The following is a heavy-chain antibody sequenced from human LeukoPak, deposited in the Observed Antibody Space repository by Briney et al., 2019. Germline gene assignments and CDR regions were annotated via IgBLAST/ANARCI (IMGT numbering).Heavy chain of an antibody. Sequence: PSETLSLTCTVSGVSVSSGSYDWGWLRQPPGKGLEWIGYFYYSVCTNYSPALKSRFTISVDTSKNQFSLKLGSVTAADTAVYYCARTYYYGSNWFDPWGQGTLVTVSS. CDR1: GVSVSSGSYD. V-gene: IGHV4-61*01. CDR3: ARTYYYGSNWFDP. D-gene: IGHD3-10*01. CDR2: FYYSVCT. J-gene: IGHJ5*02.